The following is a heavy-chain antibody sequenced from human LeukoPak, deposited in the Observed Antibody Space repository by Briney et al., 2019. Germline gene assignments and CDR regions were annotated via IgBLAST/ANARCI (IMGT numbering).Heavy chain of an antibody. J-gene: IGHJ4*02. Sequence: PGESLKISFKGSGYSFISYWIGWARQIPGKGLGWMGSLYPGDSDTRKSPSFQGQVTISADRSITTAYLVWSSLKASDTAMLYCARQTRSITARDFDYWGQGTLVTVSS. CDR1: GYSFISYW. D-gene: IGHD6-6*01. CDR2: LYPGDSDT. CDR3: ARQTRSITARDFDY. V-gene: IGHV5-51*01.